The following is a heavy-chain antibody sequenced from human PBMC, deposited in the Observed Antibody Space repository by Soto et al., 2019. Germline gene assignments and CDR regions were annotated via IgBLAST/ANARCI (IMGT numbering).Heavy chain of an antibody. V-gene: IGHV1-58*01. J-gene: IGHJ5*02. D-gene: IGHD4-17*01. Sequence: SVKVSCKASGFTLTSSAVQWVRQARGQRLEWMGLIILGGGNTNYAQKFQGRVTMTRDTSTSTAYMELSSLRSEDTAVYYCARGLRLNWFDPWGQGTLVTVSS. CDR3: ARGLRLNWFDP. CDR2: IILGGGNT. CDR1: GFTLTSSA.